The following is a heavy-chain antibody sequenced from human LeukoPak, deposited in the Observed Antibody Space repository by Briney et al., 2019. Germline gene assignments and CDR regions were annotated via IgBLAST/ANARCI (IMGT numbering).Heavy chain of an antibody. J-gene: IGHJ4*02. CDR1: GFTFSSYG. Sequence: KSGGSLRLSCAASGFTFSSYGMHGVREAPGKGLEWVSSITSSRIYKYYADSMKGRFTISRDNAKNSLYLQMNSLRAEDTAVYYCARDGITMRILEYWGQGTLVTVSS. CDR2: ITSSRIYK. D-gene: IGHD3-10*01. V-gene: IGHV3-21*01. CDR3: ARDGITMRILEY.